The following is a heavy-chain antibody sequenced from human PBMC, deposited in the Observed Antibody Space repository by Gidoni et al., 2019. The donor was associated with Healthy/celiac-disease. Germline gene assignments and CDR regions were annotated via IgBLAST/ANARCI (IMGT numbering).Heavy chain of an antibody. CDR3: ARASTKGLRYYYYGMDV. V-gene: IGHV3-30*04. D-gene: IGHD2-2*01. CDR2: ISYDGRNK. CDR1: GFPFRRYS. Sequence: QVQLVESGGGVVQPGRSLGLSCAASGFPFRRYSMHWVRQAPGKGLEWVAVISYDGRNKYYADSVKGRFTISRDNSKNTLYLQMNSLRAEDTAVYYCARASTKGLRYYYYGMDVWGQGTTVTVSS. J-gene: IGHJ6*02.